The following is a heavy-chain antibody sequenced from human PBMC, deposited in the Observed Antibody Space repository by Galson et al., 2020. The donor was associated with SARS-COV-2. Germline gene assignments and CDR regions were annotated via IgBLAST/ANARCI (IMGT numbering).Heavy chain of an antibody. J-gene: IGHJ4*02. V-gene: IGHV1-46*01. CDR3: AREWGEISSSVFDY. D-gene: IGHD2-21*01. Sequence: ASVKVSCKTSGYTFTSYHLHRVRQAPGQGLEWVGIINPRDDITTYAQKFQGRVTVTRDTSTSTVYMELSSLRREDTAVYFCAREWGEISSSVFDYWGRGTLVTVSS. CDR2: INPRDDIT. CDR1: GYTFTSYH.